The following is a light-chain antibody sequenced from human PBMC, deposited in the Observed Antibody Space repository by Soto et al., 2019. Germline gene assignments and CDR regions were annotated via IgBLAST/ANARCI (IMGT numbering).Light chain of an antibody. CDR3: LQALPTWGFT. V-gene: IGKV2-28*01. CDR1: QSLLHSNGYNY. CDR2: LGS. Sequence: DIVMTQSPLSLPVTPGEPASSSCRSSQSLLHSNGYNYLDWYLQKTRQSSQLLIYLGSNRASGVPERISGSGSGTDFSLKISRVEDEDVVVYYCLQALPTWGFTFGQGTRLEIK. J-gene: IGKJ5*01.